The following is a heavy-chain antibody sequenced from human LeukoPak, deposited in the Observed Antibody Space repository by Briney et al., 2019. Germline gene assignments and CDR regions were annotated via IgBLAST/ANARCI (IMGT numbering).Heavy chain of an antibody. D-gene: IGHD3-10*01. V-gene: IGHV3-30-3*01. CDR2: ITYDGGRE. CDR3: AKDLSGYYTMDV. J-gene: IGHJ6*02. Sequence: GGSLRLSCAASGFTFSSYARHWVRQAPGKGLEWVAVITYDGGREYSADSVKGRFTISRDNSKNTLYLQMVSLRAEDTAVYYCAKDLSGYYTMDVWGQGTTVTVSS. CDR1: GFTFSSYA.